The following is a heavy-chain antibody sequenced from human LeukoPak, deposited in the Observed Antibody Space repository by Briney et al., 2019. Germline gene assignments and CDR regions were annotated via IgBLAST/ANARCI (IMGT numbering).Heavy chain of an antibody. V-gene: IGHV4-30-2*01. Sequence: PSETLSLTCAVSGGSISSGGYSWSWIRQPPGKGLEWIGYIYHSGSTYYNPSLKSRVTMSVDRSKNQFSLKLSSVTAADTAVYYCARYRLDILTGYYLFDPWGQGTLVTVSS. CDR3: ARYRLDILTGYYLFDP. D-gene: IGHD3-9*01. CDR1: GGSISSGGYS. J-gene: IGHJ5*02. CDR2: IYHSGST.